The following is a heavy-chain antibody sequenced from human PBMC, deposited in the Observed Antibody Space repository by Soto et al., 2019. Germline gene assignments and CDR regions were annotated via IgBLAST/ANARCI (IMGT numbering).Heavy chain of an antibody. CDR1: GFTFSSYA. CDR2: ISGSGGST. V-gene: IGHV3-23*01. CDR3: AKVRSSWYYFDY. Sequence: EVQLLESGGGLVQPGGSLRLSCAASGFTFSSYAMSWVRQAPGKGLEWVSAISGSGGSTYYADSVKGRFTISRDNSKNTLYLQMTSLRAEDTAVYYCAKVRSSWYYFDYWGQGTLVTVSS. J-gene: IGHJ4*02. D-gene: IGHD6-13*01.